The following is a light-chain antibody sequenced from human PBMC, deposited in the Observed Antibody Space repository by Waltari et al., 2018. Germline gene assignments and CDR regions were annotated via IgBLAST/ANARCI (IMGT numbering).Light chain of an antibody. CDR3: NSYTSSSTLWV. V-gene: IGLV2-14*01. CDR1: SSDVGGYNS. Sequence: QSALTQPASVSGSPGQSITISCTGTSSDVGGYNSVSWYQQHPGKAPKLMIYDVTKRPSGVSDRFSGSKSGNTASLTISGRQSEDEADYYCNSYTSSSTLWVFGGGTKLTVL. J-gene: IGLJ3*02. CDR2: DVT.